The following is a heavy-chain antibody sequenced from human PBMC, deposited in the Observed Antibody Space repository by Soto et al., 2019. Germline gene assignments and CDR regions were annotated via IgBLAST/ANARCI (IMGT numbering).Heavy chain of an antibody. J-gene: IGHJ4*02. CDR3: ARVRAATIAAAGHDY. CDR2: ISPYNGNT. D-gene: IGHD6-13*01. Sequence: QVQLVQSGAEEKKPGASVKVSCKASGYTFTSFGLSWVRQAPGQGLEWMGWISPYNGNTKYAQKIQGRVTMTTDTSTSTAYMDLRSLRSDDTAVYYCARVRAATIAAAGHDYWGKGTLVTVSS. V-gene: IGHV1-18*01. CDR1: GYTFTSFG.